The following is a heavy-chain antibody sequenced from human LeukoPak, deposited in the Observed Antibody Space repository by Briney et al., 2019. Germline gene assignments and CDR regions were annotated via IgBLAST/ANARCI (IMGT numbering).Heavy chain of an antibody. CDR2: ISSNGGST. D-gene: IGHD5-12*01. V-gene: IGHV3-64D*09. CDR3: VKGEGSGYYWFDP. J-gene: IGHJ5*02. CDR1: GFTFSIYA. Sequence: GGSLRLSCSASGFTFSIYAMHWVRKAPGKGLEYVSAISSNGGSTYYADSVKGRFTISRDNSKNTLYLQMSSLRAGDTAVYYCVKGEGSGYYWFDPWGQGTLVTVSS.